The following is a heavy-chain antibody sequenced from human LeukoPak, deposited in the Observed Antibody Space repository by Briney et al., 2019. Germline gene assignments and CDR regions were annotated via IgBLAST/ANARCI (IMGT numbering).Heavy chain of an antibody. J-gene: IGHJ4*02. Sequence: SGGSLRLSCAASGFTFSSYAMTWVRQAPGKGLEWVSAISGSGGSTYYADSVKGRFTISRDNSKNTLYLQMNSLRAEDTAVYYCAKDLFYSGSSSFDYWGQGTLVTVSS. V-gene: IGHV3-23*01. CDR3: AKDLFYSGSSSFDY. CDR1: GFTFSSYA. CDR2: ISGSGGST. D-gene: IGHD1-26*01.